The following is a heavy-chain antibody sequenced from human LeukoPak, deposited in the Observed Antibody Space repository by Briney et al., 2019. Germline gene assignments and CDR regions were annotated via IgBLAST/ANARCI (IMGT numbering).Heavy chain of an antibody. CDR2: IYYSGST. Sequence: SETLSLTCTVPGGSISSSSYYWGWIRQPPGKGLEWIGSIYYSGSTYYNPSLKSRVTISVDTSKSQFSLKLSSVTAADTALYYCARGPYGSGISNWFDSWGRGTLVIVSS. D-gene: IGHD3-10*01. CDR3: ARGPYGSGISNWFDS. J-gene: IGHJ5*01. CDR1: GGSISSSSYY. V-gene: IGHV4-39*07.